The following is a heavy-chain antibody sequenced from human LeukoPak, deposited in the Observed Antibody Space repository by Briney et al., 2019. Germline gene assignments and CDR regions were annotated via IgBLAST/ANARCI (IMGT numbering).Heavy chain of an antibody. CDR1: GGSFSGYY. D-gene: IGHD3-22*01. CDR2: INHSGST. J-gene: IGHJ3*02. V-gene: IGHV4-34*01. Sequence: SETLSLTCAVYGGSFSGYYWSWIRQPPGKGLEWIGEINHSGSTNYNPSLKSRVTISVDTSKNQFSLKLSSVTAADTAVYYCARHAFTMISRRAFDIWGQGTMVTVSS. CDR3: ARHAFTMISRRAFDI.